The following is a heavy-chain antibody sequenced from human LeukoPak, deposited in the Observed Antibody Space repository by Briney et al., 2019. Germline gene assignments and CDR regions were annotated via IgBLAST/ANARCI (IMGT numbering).Heavy chain of an antibody. J-gene: IGHJ5*02. CDR1: GGSFSGYY. V-gene: IGHV4-34*01. CDR2: INHSGST. Sequence: SETLSLTCAVYGGSFSGYYWSWIRQPPGKGLEWIGEINHSGSTNYNPSLKSRLTISVDTSKNQFSLKLSSVTAADTAAYYCARVDFWSGYYNNWFDPWGQGTLVTVSS. D-gene: IGHD3-3*01. CDR3: ARVDFWSGYYNNWFDP.